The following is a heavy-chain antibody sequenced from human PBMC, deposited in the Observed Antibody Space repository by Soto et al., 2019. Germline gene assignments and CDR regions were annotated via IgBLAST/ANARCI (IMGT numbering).Heavy chain of an antibody. J-gene: IGHJ4*02. CDR3: ARAGDLPPPSRQEPFDY. CDR1: GFTFSSYA. V-gene: IGHV3-30-3*01. Sequence: QVQLVESGGGVVQPGRSLRLSCAASGFTFSSYAMHWVRQAPGKGLEWVAVISYDGSNKYYADSVKGRFTISRDNSKNTLYLQMNSLRAEDTAVYYCARAGDLPPPSRQEPFDYWGQGTLVTVSS. D-gene: IGHD7-27*01. CDR2: ISYDGSNK.